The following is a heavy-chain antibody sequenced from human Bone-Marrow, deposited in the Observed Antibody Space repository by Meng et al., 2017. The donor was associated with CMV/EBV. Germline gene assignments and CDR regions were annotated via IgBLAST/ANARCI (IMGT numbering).Heavy chain of an antibody. CDR1: GFTFSSYG. CDR2: IRYDGSNK. CDR3: ARVAAAGRGMDV. Sequence: LSLTCAASGFTFSSYGMHWVRQAPGKGLEWVAFIRYDGSNKYYADSVKGRFTISRDNSKNTLYLQMNSLRAEDTAVYYCARVAAAGRGMDVWGQGTTVTVSS. J-gene: IGHJ6*02. V-gene: IGHV3-30*02. D-gene: IGHD6-13*01.